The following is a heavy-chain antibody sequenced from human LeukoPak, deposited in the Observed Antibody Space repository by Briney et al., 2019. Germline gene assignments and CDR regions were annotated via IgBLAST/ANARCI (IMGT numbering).Heavy chain of an antibody. V-gene: IGHV3-11*04. J-gene: IGHJ4*02. CDR1: GFTFSDYY. Sequence: PGGSLRLSCAASGFTFSDYYMSWIRQAPGKGLESLSYISGSGSDISYADSVNGRFTVSRDNAKNSLYLQMNSLRAEDTAVYYCARAEYGSNSELYYWGQGTLVTVSS. D-gene: IGHD4-23*01. CDR2: ISGSGSDI. CDR3: ARAEYGSNSELYY.